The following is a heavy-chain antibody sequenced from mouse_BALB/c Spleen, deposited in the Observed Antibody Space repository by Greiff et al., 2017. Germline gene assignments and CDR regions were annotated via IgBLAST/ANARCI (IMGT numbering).Heavy chain of an antibody. CDR2: IDPETGGT. Sequence: QVQLKESGAELVRPGASVTLSCKASGYTFTDYEMHWVKQTPVHGLEWIGAIDPETGGTAYNQKFKGKATLTADKSSSTAYMELRSLTSEDSAVYYCTRGDGNYWFAYWGQGTLVTVSA. CDR3: TRGDGNYWFAY. CDR1: GYTFTDYE. D-gene: IGHD2-1*01. V-gene: IGHV1-15*01. J-gene: IGHJ3*01.